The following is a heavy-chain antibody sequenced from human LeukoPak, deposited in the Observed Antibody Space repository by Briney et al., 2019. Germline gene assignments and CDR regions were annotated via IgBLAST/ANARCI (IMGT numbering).Heavy chain of an antibody. CDR3: AGGEYWNYAGGLDY. Sequence: SETLSLTCAVYGGSFSGYYWSWIRQPPGKGLEWIGEINHSGSTNYNPSLKSRVTISVDTSKNQFSLKLSSVTAEDTAVYYCAGGEYWNYAGGLDYWGQGTLVTVSS. V-gene: IGHV4-34*01. CDR2: INHSGST. D-gene: IGHD1-7*01. J-gene: IGHJ4*02. CDR1: GGSFSGYY.